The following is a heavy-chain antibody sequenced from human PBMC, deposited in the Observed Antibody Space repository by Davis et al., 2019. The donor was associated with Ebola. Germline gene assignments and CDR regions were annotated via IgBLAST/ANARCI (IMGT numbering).Heavy chain of an antibody. CDR3: ARQIFGVPSRRGGMDV. Sequence: PSETLSLTCTVSGGSISSYYWSWIRQPPGKGLEWIGYIYYSGSTNYNPSLKSRVTISVDTSKNQFSLKLSSVTAADTAVYYCARQIFGVPSRRGGMDVWGQGTTVTVSS. CDR2: IYYSGST. J-gene: IGHJ6*02. D-gene: IGHD3-3*01. V-gene: IGHV4-59*08. CDR1: GGSISSYY.